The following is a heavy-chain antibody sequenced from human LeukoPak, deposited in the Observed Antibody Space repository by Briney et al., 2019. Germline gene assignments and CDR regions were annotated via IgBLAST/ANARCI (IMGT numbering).Heavy chain of an antibody. CDR1: GYTFTSYY. V-gene: IGHV1-46*01. J-gene: IGHJ5*02. CDR3: AIISSGYYH. Sequence: GASVKVSCKASGYTFTSYYMHWVRQAPGQGLEWMGILNPSGGSTSYAQKSQGRVTMTRNTTTSTVYMEIGSLRTKDTAVYDCAIISSGYYHWGQGTLVTVSS. CDR2: LNPSGGST. D-gene: IGHD3-22*01.